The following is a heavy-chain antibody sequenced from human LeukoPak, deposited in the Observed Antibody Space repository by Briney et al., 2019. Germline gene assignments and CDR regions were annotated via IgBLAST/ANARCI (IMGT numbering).Heavy chain of an antibody. Sequence: ASVKVSCKASGGTFSSYAISWVRQAPGQGLEWMGGIIPIFGTANYAQKFQGRVTITTDESTSTAYMELSSLRSEDTAVYYCASLTPYLSSSDAFDIWGQGTMVTVSS. CDR2: IIPIFGTA. D-gene: IGHD6-6*01. V-gene: IGHV1-69*05. J-gene: IGHJ3*02. CDR1: GGTFSSYA. CDR3: ASLTPYLSSSDAFDI.